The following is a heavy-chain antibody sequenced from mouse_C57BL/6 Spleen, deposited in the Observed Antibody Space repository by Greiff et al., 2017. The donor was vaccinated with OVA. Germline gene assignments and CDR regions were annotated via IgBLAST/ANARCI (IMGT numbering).Heavy chain of an antibody. J-gene: IGHJ1*03. Sequence: EVQVVESGGGLVQPGGSLSLSCAASGFTFTDYYMSWVRQPPGKALEWLGFIRNKANGYTTEYSASVKGRFTISRDNSQSILYLQMNALRAEDSATYYCARGDYGSSNWYFDVWGTGTTVTVSS. D-gene: IGHD1-1*01. V-gene: IGHV7-3*01. CDR2: IRNKANGYTT. CDR1: GFTFTDYY. CDR3: ARGDYGSSNWYFDV.